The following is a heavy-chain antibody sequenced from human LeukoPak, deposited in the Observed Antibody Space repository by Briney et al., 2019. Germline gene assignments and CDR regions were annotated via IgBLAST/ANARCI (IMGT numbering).Heavy chain of an antibody. D-gene: IGHD1-1*01. CDR3: ARANWNEGLDY. J-gene: IGHJ4*02. V-gene: IGHV3-48*03. CDR2: ISSSGSTI. Sequence: SGGSLRLSCAASGFTFSSYEMNWVRQAPGKGLEWVSYISSSGSTIYYADSVKGRFTISRDNAKNSLYLQMNSLRAEDTAVYYCARANWNEGLDYWGQGTLVTVSS. CDR1: GFTFSSYE.